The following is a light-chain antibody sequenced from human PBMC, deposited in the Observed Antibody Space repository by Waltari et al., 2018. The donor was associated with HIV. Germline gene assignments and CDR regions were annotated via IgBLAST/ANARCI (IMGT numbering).Light chain of an antibody. J-gene: IGLJ2*01. CDR2: QDS. V-gene: IGLV3-1*01. CDR1: KLGDKY. CDR3: QAWDSSTAVV. Sequence: SYELTQPPSVSVSPGQTASITCSGAKLGDKYACWYQQKPGQSPVLVIYQDSKRPSGIPERFSGSNSGNTATLTISGTQAMDEADYYCQAWDSSTAVVFGGGTKLTVL.